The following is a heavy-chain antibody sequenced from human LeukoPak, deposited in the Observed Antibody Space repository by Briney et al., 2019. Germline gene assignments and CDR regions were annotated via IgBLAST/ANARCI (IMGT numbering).Heavy chain of an antibody. D-gene: IGHD3-10*01. CDR2: INHSGST. V-gene: IGHV4-34*01. CDR3: ARGFYGSGTGDAFDI. Sequence: SETLSLTCAVYGGSFSGYYWSWIRQPPGKGLEWIGEINHSGSTNYNPSLKSRVTISVDTSKNQFSLKLSSVTAADTAVYYCARGFYGSGTGDAFDIWGQGTMVTVSS. J-gene: IGHJ3*02. CDR1: GGSFSGYY.